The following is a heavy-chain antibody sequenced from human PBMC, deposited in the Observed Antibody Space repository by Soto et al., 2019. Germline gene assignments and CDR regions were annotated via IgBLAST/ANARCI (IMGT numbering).Heavy chain of an antibody. CDR3: AHAFGGTSWPNEAFDI. V-gene: IGHV2-5*02. J-gene: IGHJ3*02. CDR1: GFSLSGDGVG. CDR2: IYWDDDQ. Sequence: QITLKESGPTLVQPTQSLTLTCTVSGFSLSGDGVGVGWIRQPPGKALEWLALIYWDDDQRYSPSLKTRLTITKYTSKNQVVLTMTIMDPVDTATYYCAHAFGGTSWPNEAFDIWGQGPVVTVSS. D-gene: IGHD2-2*01.